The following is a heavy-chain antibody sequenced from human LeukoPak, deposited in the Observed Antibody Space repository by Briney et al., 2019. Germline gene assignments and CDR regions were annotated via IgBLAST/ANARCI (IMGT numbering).Heavy chain of an antibody. V-gene: IGHV3-48*02. Sequence: GGSLRLSCSASGFTFSSYSMNWVRQAPGKGLEWVSYITSSASAYADSVKGRFTISRDNAQSSLYLQMNSLRDEDTAVYYCARDQAYAFDYWGQGTLVTVSS. CDR3: ARDQAYAFDY. CDR2: ITSSASA. CDR1: GFTFSSYS. J-gene: IGHJ4*02.